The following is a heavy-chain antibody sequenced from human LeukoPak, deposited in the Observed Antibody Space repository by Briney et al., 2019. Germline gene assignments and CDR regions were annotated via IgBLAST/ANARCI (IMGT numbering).Heavy chain of an antibody. CDR1: GFTFSSYN. D-gene: IGHD3-22*01. CDR2: ISSSSSTI. V-gene: IGHV3-48*04. Sequence: GGSLRLSCAASGFTFSSYNMNWVRQAPGKGLEWVSYISSSSSTIYYADSVKGRFTISRDNAKNSLFLQMNSLRAEDTAVYYCAREGYYYDSSGADYWGQGTLVTVSS. J-gene: IGHJ4*02. CDR3: AREGYYYDSSGADY.